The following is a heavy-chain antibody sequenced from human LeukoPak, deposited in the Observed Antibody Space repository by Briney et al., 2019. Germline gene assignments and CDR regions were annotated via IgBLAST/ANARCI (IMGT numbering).Heavy chain of an antibody. CDR3: ARETYSMTGTDY. CDR2: ISTYDDNI. Sequence: ASVKVSCKASGYTFTTYGLSWVRQAPGQGLEWLGWISTYDDNIKYAQSLQGRLTLTIDTSTSTAYMELRSPTSDDTAVYYCARETYSMTGTDYWGPGTLVTVSS. CDR1: GYTFTTYG. J-gene: IGHJ4*02. V-gene: IGHV1-18*01. D-gene: IGHD3-9*01.